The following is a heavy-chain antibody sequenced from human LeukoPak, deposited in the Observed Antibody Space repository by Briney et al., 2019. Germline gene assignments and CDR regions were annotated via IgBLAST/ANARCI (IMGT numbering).Heavy chain of an antibody. D-gene: IGHD4-17*01. V-gene: IGHV3-33*08. CDR1: GFTFSSYA. CDR2: IWYDGSNK. J-gene: IGHJ4*02. Sequence: GGSLRLSCAASGFTFSSYAMHWVRQAPGKGLEWVAVIWYDGSNKYYADSVKGRFTISRDNSKNTLYLQMNSLRAEDTAVYYRARTHDYGADNFDYWGQGTLVTVSS. CDR3: ARTHDYGADNFDY.